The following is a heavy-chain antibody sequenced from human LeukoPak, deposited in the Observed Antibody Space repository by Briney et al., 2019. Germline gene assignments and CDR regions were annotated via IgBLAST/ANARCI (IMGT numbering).Heavy chain of an antibody. CDR2: IYTSGSI. CDR3: ARESGNYYDSSVKGAFDP. Sequence: SETLSLTCTVSGGSISSYYWSWIRQPAGKGLEWIGRIYTSGSINYNPSLKGRVTMSVDTSKNQFSLKLSSVTAADTAVYYCARESGNYYDSSVKGAFDPWGQGTLVTVSS. J-gene: IGHJ5*02. V-gene: IGHV4-4*07. D-gene: IGHD3-22*01. CDR1: GGSISSYY.